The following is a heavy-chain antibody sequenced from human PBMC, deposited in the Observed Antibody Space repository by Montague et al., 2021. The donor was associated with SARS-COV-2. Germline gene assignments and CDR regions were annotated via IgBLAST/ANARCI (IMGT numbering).Heavy chain of an antibody. CDR2: GNIYGSR. CDR3: ARENTETTCGGPNYIDS. CDR1: GSYVSSYY. J-gene: IGHJ4*02. V-gene: IGHV4-59*02. D-gene: IGHD4-17*01. Sequence: SETLSLTCIVSGSYVSSYYWSWIRKPQGKGKGRVGFGNIYGSRRTTPTPTIQVTITVSTSKNQFPLKLSFVSAADTAAYYCARENTETTCGGPNYIDSWGQGTRVTVSA.